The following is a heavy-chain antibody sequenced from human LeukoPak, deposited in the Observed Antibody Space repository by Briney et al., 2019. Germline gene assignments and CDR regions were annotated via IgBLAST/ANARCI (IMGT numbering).Heavy chain of an antibody. V-gene: IGHV3-74*01. Sequence: GGSLRLSCAASGFTFSSYWMHWVRQAPGKGLVWVSRTNSDGGSTSYADSVKVRFTISRDNAKNTLYLQMNSLRAEDTAVYYCARAEFCSGGSCHNYWGQGTLVTVSS. CDR1: GFTFSSYW. CDR2: TNSDGGST. J-gene: IGHJ4*02. D-gene: IGHD2-15*01. CDR3: ARAEFCSGGSCHNY.